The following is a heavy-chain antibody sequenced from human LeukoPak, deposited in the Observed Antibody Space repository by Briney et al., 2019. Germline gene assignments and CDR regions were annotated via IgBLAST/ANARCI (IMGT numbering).Heavy chain of an antibody. CDR3: AKSSRNAGTFDS. Sequence: GGSLRPSCAASGFTFRDYAMNWVRQAPGKGLEWVSTISGGGDFTYYADSVKGRFTISRDNSDNKLLLQMNSLRGDDTAVYYCAKSSRNAGTFDSWGQGTLVTVSS. V-gene: IGHV3-23*01. CDR2: ISGGGDFT. J-gene: IGHJ4*02. CDR1: GFTFRDYA.